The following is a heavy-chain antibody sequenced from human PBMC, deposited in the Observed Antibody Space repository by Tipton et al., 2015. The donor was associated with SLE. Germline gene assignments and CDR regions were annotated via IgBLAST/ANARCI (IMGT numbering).Heavy chain of an antibody. CDR3: ARDRTTAYYYYFYMDV. V-gene: IGHV3-74*01. J-gene: IGHJ6*03. Sequence: SLRLSCAASGFTFSSYSMNWVRQAPGKGLEWVSSISSDESSRSYADSVKGRFTISRDNAKNTLYLQMNSLRAEDTAVYYCARDRTTAYYYYFYMDVWGKGTTVTVSS. CDR1: GFTFSSYS. D-gene: IGHD1/OR15-1a*01. CDR2: ISSDESSR.